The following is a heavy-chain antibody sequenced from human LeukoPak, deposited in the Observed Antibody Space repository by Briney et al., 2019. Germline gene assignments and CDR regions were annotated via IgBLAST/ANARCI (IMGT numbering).Heavy chain of an antibody. D-gene: IGHD3-10*01. CDR3: ARDGGSGSYRPDY. J-gene: IGHJ4*02. CDR1: GGSISSSSYY. Sequence: PSETLSLTCTVPGGSISSSSYYWGWIRQPPGKGLEWIGSIYYSGSTYYNPSLKSRVTISVDTSKNQFSLKLSSVTAADTAVYYCARDGGSGSYRPDYWGQGTLVTVSS. V-gene: IGHV4-39*07. CDR2: IYYSGST.